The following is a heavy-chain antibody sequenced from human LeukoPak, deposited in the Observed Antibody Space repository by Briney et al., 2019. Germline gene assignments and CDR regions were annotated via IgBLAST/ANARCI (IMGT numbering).Heavy chain of an antibody. D-gene: IGHD3-3*01. J-gene: IGHJ4*02. CDR3: ARVRDYDFWSGIDY. CDR2: IYYSGST. CDR1: GGSISSYY. Sequence: PSETLSLTCTVSGGSISSYYWSWIRQPPGKGLEWIGYIYYSGSTNYNPSLKSRVTISVDTSKNQFSLKLSSVTAADTAVYYCARVRDYDFWSGIDYWGQGTLVTVSS. V-gene: IGHV4-59*01.